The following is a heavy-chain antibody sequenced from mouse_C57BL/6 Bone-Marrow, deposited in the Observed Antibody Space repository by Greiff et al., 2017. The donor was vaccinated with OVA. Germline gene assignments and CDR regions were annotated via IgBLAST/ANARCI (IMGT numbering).Heavy chain of an antibody. CDR2: IDPSDSYT. J-gene: IGHJ3*01. CDR3: ARYGIYYGNYYWAWFAY. D-gene: IGHD2-1*01. V-gene: IGHV1-50*01. CDR1: GYTFTSYW. Sequence: VQLQQPGAELVKPGASVKLSCKASGYTFTSYWMQWVKQRPGQGLEWIGEIDPSDSYTNYNQKFKGKATLTVDTSSSTAYMQLSSLTSEDSAVYYCARYGIYYGNYYWAWFAYWGQGTLVTVSA.